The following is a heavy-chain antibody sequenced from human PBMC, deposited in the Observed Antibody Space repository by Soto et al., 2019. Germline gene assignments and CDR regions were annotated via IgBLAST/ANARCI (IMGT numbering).Heavy chain of an antibody. J-gene: IGHJ6*02. CDR3: ASDLSGRPDV. CDR1: EVSFSSYG. D-gene: IGHD3-10*01. Sequence: GGTWRLSCVVSEVSFSSYGMHWVRQVPGKGLVWVSRMNEDGSTTEYADSVKGRFTITRDNARNTLSPQMNSRRAEDTAVMYYASDLSGRPDVWGQGSAVAVSS. CDR2: MNEDGSTT. V-gene: IGHV3-74*01.